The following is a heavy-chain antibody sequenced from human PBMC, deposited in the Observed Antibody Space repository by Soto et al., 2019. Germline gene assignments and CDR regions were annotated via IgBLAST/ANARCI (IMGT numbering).Heavy chain of an antibody. Sequence: QVQLVQSGAEVKKPGSSVKVSCKASGGTFSSYAISWVRQAPGQGLEWMGGIIPIFGTANYAQKFQGRVTSTAAESTSTAYMELSSLRSEDTAVYYCARSGARGSSTSSVDYWGQGTLVTVSS. CDR1: GGTFSSYA. CDR3: ARSGARGSSTSSVDY. V-gene: IGHV1-69*01. D-gene: IGHD2-2*01. J-gene: IGHJ4*02. CDR2: IIPIFGTA.